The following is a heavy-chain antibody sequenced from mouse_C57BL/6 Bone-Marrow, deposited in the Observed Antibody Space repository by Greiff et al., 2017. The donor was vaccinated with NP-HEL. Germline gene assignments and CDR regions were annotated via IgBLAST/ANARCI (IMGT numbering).Heavy chain of an antibody. D-gene: IGHD2-2*01. CDR1: GFTFSSYA. CDR2: ISDGGSYT. CDR3: ARDGGSTMVTTGF. Sequence: EVKLVESGGGLVKPGGSLKLSCAASGFTFSSYAMSWVRQTPEKRLEWVATISDGGSYTYYPDNVKGRFTISRDNAKNNLYLQMSHLKSEDTAMYYCARDGGSTMVTTGFWGQGTSVTVSS. V-gene: IGHV5-4*01. J-gene: IGHJ4*01.